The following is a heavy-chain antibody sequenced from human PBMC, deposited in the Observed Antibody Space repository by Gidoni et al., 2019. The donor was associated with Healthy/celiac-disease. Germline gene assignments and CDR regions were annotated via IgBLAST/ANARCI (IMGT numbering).Heavy chain of an antibody. CDR1: GFSFNNAW. V-gene: IGHV3-15*01. J-gene: IGHJ1*01. CDR2: IKSKSDGGTT. D-gene: IGHD3-16*01. Sequence: EVQLVESGGGLVKPGGSLSLSCEPSGFSFNNAWMNWVRQAPGKGLEWVGRIKSKSDGGTTDYAAPVNGRFTISRDDSKNTLYLQFNSLKIEDTAVYYCTTGGGKGYWGQGTLVTVSS. CDR3: TTGGGKGY.